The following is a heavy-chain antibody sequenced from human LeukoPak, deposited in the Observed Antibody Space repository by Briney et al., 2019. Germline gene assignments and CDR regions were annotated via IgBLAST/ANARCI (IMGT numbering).Heavy chain of an antibody. Sequence: SETLSLTCTVSGGSISGYYWNWIRQPPGKGREWIGYISYSGSTNYNPSLKSRVTISVDTSKDQFSLKLSSVTAADTAVYYCARLSDYGDYADYWGQGALVTVSS. CDR3: ARLSDYGDYADY. CDR2: ISYSGST. D-gene: IGHD4-17*01. V-gene: IGHV4-59*01. CDR1: GGSISGYY. J-gene: IGHJ4*02.